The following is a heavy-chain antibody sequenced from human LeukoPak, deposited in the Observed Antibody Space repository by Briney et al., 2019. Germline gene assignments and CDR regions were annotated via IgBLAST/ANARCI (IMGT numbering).Heavy chain of an antibody. V-gene: IGHV4-39*07. CDR1: GGSISSSSYY. CDR3: ARGTMGTDY. J-gene: IGHJ4*02. Sequence: NPSETLSLTCTVSGGSISSSSYYWGWIRQPPGKGLEWIGSIYYSGSTYYNPSLKSRVTISVDTSKNQFSLKLSSVTAADTAVYYCARGTMGTDYWGQGTLVTVSS. D-gene: IGHD4/OR15-4a*01. CDR2: IYYSGST.